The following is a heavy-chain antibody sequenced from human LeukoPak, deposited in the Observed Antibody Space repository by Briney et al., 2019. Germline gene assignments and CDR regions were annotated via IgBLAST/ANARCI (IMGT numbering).Heavy chain of an antibody. V-gene: IGHV3-23*01. CDR2: ISGGGGST. Sequence: PGGSLRLSYAASGFSFSSYGMSWVRQAPGKGLEWVSSISGGGGSTFYADSVKGRFTISRDNSKNTLYLQMNSLRDEDTAVYYCAKGSGASRPYYLDYWGRGTLVTVSS. CDR1: GFSFSSYG. J-gene: IGHJ4*02. CDR3: AKGSGASRPYYLDY. D-gene: IGHD3-10*01.